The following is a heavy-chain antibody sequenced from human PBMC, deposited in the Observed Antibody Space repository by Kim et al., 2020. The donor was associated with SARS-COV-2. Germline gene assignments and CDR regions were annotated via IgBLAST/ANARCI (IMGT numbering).Heavy chain of an antibody. CDR3: TVDLWQWWTSYY. Sequence: GSLRLSCTASGFPFGAAWMSWVRQAPGKGLEWVGHIRSTGDGGTTDYGASVKGRFTISRDDSNNTLYLQMNSLKAEDTGVYYCTVDLWQWWTSYYWGQG. CDR1: GFPFGAAW. CDR2: IRSTGDGGTT. V-gene: IGHV3-15*01. D-gene: IGHD6-19*01. J-gene: IGHJ4*02.